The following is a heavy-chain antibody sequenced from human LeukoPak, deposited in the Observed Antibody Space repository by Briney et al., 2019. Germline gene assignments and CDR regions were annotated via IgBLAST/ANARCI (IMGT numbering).Heavy chain of an antibody. CDR3: AKEDCSGGACYSLDY. D-gene: IGHD2-15*01. Sequence: GGSLRLSCAASGFTFSSYGMHWVRQAPGKGLEWVAVVSYDGSSKYYADAVKGRFTISRDNSKDTVYLQMNSLRAEDTAVYHCAKEDCSGGACYSLDYWGQGTLITVSS. CDR2: VSYDGSSK. CDR1: GFTFSSYG. J-gene: IGHJ4*02. V-gene: IGHV3-30*18.